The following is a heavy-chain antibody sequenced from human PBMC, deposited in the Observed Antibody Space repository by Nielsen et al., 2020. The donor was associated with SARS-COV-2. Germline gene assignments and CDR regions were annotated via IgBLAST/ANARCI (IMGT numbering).Heavy chain of an antibody. D-gene: IGHD3-10*01. V-gene: IGHV1-46*01. CDR1: GYTFTSYY. CDR2: INPSGGST. J-gene: IGHJ6*02. CDR3: AREGWFGEKWNYYGMDV. Sequence: ASVKVSCKASGYTFTSYYMHWVRQAPGQGLEWMGIINPSGGSTSYAQKFQGRVTMTRDTSTSTVYMELSSLRSEDTAVYYCAREGWFGEKWNYYGMDVWGQGTTVTVSS.